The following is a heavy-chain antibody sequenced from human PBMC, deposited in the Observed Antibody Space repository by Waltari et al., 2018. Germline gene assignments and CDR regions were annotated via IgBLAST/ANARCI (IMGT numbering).Heavy chain of an antibody. D-gene: IGHD3-16*01. J-gene: IGHJ4*02. CDR3: TTLEAPWGGG. CDR2: IQSKSNGERT. Sequence: EVQMVESGGGLVRPGQSLRLSCVASGFTFAPAWLTWVRQAPGKGLKWVGRIQSKSNGERTDGAALGKGRFTISRDNSKNTVYLQMNSLKTEDTALYSCTTLEAPWGGGGGQGTLVTVSS. CDR1: GFTFAPAW. V-gene: IGHV3-15*01.